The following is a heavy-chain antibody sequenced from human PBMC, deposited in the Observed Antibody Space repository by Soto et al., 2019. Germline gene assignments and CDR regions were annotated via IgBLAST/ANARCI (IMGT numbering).Heavy chain of an antibody. Sequence: QVQLQESGPGLVKPSETLSLTCTVSGGSISSYYWSWIRQPPGKGLEWIGYIYYSGSTNYNPSLKSRVTISVDTSKNQFSLKLSSVTAADTAVYYCARVVASGNVDYWGQGTLVTVSS. CDR2: IYYSGST. J-gene: IGHJ4*02. CDR1: GGSISSYY. D-gene: IGHD5-12*01. V-gene: IGHV4-59*01. CDR3: ARVVASGNVDY.